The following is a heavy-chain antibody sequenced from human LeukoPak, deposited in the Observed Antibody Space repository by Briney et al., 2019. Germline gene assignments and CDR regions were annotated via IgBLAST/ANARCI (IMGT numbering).Heavy chain of an antibody. V-gene: IGHV1-69*05. CDR3: ARALNYLYYYYYMDV. CDR1: GGTFSSYA. Sequence: GASVKVSCKASGGTFSSYAISWVRQAPGQGLEWMGGIIPIFGTANYAQKFQGRVTITTDESTSTAYMELSSLRSEDTAVYYCARALNYLYYYYYMDVWGKGTTVTVSS. J-gene: IGHJ6*03. CDR2: IIPIFGTA. D-gene: IGHD4-11*01.